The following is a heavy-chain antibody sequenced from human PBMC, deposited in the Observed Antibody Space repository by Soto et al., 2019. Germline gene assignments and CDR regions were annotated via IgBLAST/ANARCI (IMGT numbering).Heavy chain of an antibody. CDR1: GDSITNSDYY. J-gene: IGHJ6*02. CDR2: IDYSGST. CDR3: ARDGTYSDGMDV. Sequence: SETLSLTCTVSGDSITNSDYYWNWIRQSPGKGLEWIGSIDYSGSTYYNPSLKSRIIISADTSKNLFSLKLKSVTAADTALYFCARDGTYSDGMDVWGQGTTVTVSS. V-gene: IGHV4-30-4*01. D-gene: IGHD2-21*01.